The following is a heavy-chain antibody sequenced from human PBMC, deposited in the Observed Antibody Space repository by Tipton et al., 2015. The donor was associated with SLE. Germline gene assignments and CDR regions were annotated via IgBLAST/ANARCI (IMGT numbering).Heavy chain of an antibody. V-gene: IGHV3-23*01. CDR3: VRGGGSVGQDFDY. D-gene: IGHD6-25*01. CDR2: VSSSGGAA. J-gene: IGHJ4*02. CDR1: GFAFSNYA. Sequence: GSLRLSCAASGFAFSNYAMSWVRQAAGKGLEWVSVVSSSGGAAYYADSVKGRFATSRDNAKNTLFLQMNSLRVEDTAVYYCVRGGGSVGQDFDYWGQGTLVAVSS.